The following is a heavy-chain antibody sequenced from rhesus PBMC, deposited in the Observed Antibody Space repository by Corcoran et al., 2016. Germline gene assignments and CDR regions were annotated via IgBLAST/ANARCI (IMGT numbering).Heavy chain of an antibody. CDR2: ISGSRGST. V-gene: IGHV4-65*01. CDR3: ASPPINYYDSGYYWYVDI. J-gene: IGHJ2*01. D-gene: IGHD3-28*01. Sequence: QVQLQESGPGLVKPSETLSLTCAVSGGSISSSNWWSWIRQPPGNGLEWIGDISGSRGSTYYNPSLKSRVTSSTDTSKNQFSLKLSSVTAADTAVYYWASPPINYYDSGYYWYVDIWGPGTPITISS. CDR1: GGSISSSNW.